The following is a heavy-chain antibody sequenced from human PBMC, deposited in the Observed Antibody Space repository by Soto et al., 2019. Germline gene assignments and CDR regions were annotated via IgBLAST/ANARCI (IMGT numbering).Heavy chain of an antibody. J-gene: IGHJ6*02. CDR2: IKEDGSEI. D-gene: IGHD2-2*01. CDR3: ARGTPYCTSTSCSPSYSYGMDV. CDR1: GFTFSNYW. Sequence: EVQLVESGGGLVQPGGSLRLSCAASGFTFSNYWMSWVRQAPGKGLEWVANIKEDGSEIYFVDSVKGRFTISRDNAKNSLYLQMNSLRAEDTAVHYCARGTPYCTSTSCSPSYSYGMDVWGQGTTVTVSS. V-gene: IGHV3-7*04.